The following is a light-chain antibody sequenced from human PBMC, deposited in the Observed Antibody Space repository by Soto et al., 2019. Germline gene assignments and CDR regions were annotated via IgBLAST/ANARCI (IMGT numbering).Light chain of an antibody. V-gene: IGKV3-20*01. J-gene: IGKJ1*01. CDR3: QXYGSSPWT. Sequence: EIVLTQSPGTLSLSPGERXTLSXXASQSISSTYLAWYQQKPGQAPRLLIYGASSRATGIPDRFSGSGSGTDFTLTISRLEPEXXAVYYXQXYGSSPWTFGQGTKVEIK. CDR2: GAS. CDR1: QSISSTY.